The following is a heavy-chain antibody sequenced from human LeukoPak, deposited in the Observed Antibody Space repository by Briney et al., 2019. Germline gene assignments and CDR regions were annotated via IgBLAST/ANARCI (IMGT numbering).Heavy chain of an antibody. CDR1: GGTFSSYA. Sequence: ASVKVSCKASGGTFSSYAISWVRQAAGQGLEWMGRIIPIFGIANYAQKFQGRVTITADKSTSTAYMELSSLRSEDTAVYYCARDGAGKVAVAGTLDYWGQGTLVTVSS. CDR2: IIPIFGIA. V-gene: IGHV1-69*04. J-gene: IGHJ4*02. CDR3: ARDGAGKVAVAGTLDY. D-gene: IGHD6-19*01.